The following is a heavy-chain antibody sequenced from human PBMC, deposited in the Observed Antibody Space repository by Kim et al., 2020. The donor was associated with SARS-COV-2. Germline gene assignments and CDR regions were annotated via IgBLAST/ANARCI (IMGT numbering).Heavy chain of an antibody. CDR3: TRSSCIYRPTYYYNY. CDR1: GFTFGDYG. D-gene: IGHD3-22*01. CDR2: IRSKAYGGTT. Sequence: GGSLRLSCTASGFTFGDYGMSWVRQAPGKGLEWVGFIRSKAYGGTTEYAASVKGRFTISRDDSKSIAYLQMNSLKTEDTAVYYCTRSSCIYRPTYYYNY. J-gene: IGHJ6*01. V-gene: IGHV3-49*04.